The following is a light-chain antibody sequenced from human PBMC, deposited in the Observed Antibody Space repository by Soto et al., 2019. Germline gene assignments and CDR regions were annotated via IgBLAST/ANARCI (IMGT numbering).Light chain of an antibody. CDR1: QSISNY. CDR3: QQSYSAPFT. Sequence: DIPMTQSPSSLSASVGDRVTITCRASQSISNYLNLYQRKPGKAPKPLIYAASSLQSGVPSRFSGSGSGTDFTLTINSLQPEDFATYDCQQSYSAPFTFGPGTKVDLK. J-gene: IGKJ3*01. V-gene: IGKV1-39*01. CDR2: AAS.